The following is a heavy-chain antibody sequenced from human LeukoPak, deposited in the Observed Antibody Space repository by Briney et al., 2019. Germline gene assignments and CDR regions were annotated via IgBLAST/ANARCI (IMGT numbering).Heavy chain of an antibody. CDR2: LRGSGAGT. CDR3: AKDGNDYGDYGSDY. CDR1: GFTVRSYA. J-gene: IGHJ4*02. Sequence: PGGSLRLSCAASGFTVRSYAMSWVRQAPGKGLEWVSTLRGSGAGTSYADSVKGRFTTSRDNSKNTVYLQMNGLRAEDTAVYYCAKDGNDYGDYGSDYWGQGTLVTVSS. D-gene: IGHD4-17*01. V-gene: IGHV3-23*01.